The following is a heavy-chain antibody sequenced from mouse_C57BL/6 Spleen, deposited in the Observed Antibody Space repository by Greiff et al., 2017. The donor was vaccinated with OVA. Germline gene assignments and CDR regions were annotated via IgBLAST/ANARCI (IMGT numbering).Heavy chain of an antibody. Sequence: EVQLMESGGGLVQPGGSLKLSCAASGFTFSDYYMYWVRQTPEKRLEWVAYISNGGGSPYYPDPVKGRFTISRDNAKNTLYLQMSRLKSEDTAMYYCARQDYGYAMDYWGQGTSVTVSS. CDR2: ISNGGGSP. CDR3: ARQDYGYAMDY. J-gene: IGHJ4*01. V-gene: IGHV5-12*01. CDR1: GFTFSDYY. D-gene: IGHD1-1*01.